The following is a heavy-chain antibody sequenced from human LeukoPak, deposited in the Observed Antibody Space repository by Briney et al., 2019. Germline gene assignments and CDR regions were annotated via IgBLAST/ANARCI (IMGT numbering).Heavy chain of an antibody. CDR2: IYYSGSI. Sequence: KPSETLSLICTVSGASISSYYWSWIRQPPGKGLEWIGDIYYSGSIKYNPSLKSRVTMSVDTSKNQFSLKLSSVTAADTAIYYCARENPSGYYNRLIDYWGQGTLVTVSS. CDR1: GASISSYY. V-gene: IGHV4-59*01. CDR3: ARENPSGYYNRLIDY. D-gene: IGHD3-22*01. J-gene: IGHJ4*02.